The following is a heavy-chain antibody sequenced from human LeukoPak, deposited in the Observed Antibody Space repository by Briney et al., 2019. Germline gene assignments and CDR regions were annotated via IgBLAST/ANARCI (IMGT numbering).Heavy chain of an antibody. CDR2: ISYDGSNK. Sequence: GGSLRLSCAASGXTFSSYGMHWVRQAPGKGLEWEAVISYDGSNKYYADSVKGRFTISRDNSKNTLYLQMNSLRAEDTAVYYCAKARWELPFDYWGQGTLVTVSS. J-gene: IGHJ4*02. V-gene: IGHV3-30*18. CDR1: GXTFSSYG. CDR3: AKARWELPFDY. D-gene: IGHD1-26*01.